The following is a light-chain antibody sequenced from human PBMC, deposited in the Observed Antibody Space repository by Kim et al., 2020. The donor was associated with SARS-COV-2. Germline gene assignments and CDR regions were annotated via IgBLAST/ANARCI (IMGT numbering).Light chain of an antibody. CDR2: YDS. Sequence: PGKPARITCGGNNLGSKSVQWYQQKPGQAPVLVIYYDSDRPSGIPERFSGSNSGNTATLTISRVEAGDEADYYCQVWDSSSDHVVFGGGTKLTVL. CDR1: NLGSKS. J-gene: IGLJ2*01. CDR3: QVWDSSSDHVV. V-gene: IGLV3-21*04.